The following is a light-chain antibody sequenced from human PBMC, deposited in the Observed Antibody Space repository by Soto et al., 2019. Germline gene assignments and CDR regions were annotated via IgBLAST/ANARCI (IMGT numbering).Light chain of an antibody. V-gene: IGLV1-47*01. J-gene: IGLJ2*01. CDR3: GAWDDSLSGVV. CDR1: SSNIGSNY. CDR2: RNN. Sequence: QSVLTQPPSAYGTPGQRVNISCSGSSSNIGSNYVYWYQQLPGTAPKLLIYRNNQRPSGVPDRFSGSKSGTSASLAISGLRSEDEADYYCGAWDDSLSGVVFGGGTKLTVL.